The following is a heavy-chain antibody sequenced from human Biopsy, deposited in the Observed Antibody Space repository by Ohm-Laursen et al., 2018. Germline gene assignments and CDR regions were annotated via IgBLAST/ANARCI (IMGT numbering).Heavy chain of an antibody. D-gene: IGHD2-15*01. CDR1: GFTLSSYS. Sequence: SLRLSCTASGFTLSSYSMNWVRQAPGKGLEWVSSISASSSYIYYADSVKGRFTVSKENGKNSLYLHMNSLRAEDTAVYYCAKDHCSGGTCYSDGPVFDFWGQGTLVTVSS. J-gene: IGHJ4*02. CDR3: AKDHCSGGTCYSDGPVFDF. CDR2: ISASSSYI. V-gene: IGHV3-21*01.